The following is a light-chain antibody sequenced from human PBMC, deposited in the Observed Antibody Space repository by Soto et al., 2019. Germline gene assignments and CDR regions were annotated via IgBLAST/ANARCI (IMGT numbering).Light chain of an antibody. Sequence: QSVLTQPPSVSGAPGQRVIISCTGTSSDIGSGYDVHWYQQLPGTAPKLLIYANSHRPSGVPDRFSGSKSVTSASLAITGLQAEDEADYYCQSYDSSLSAWVFGGGTKLTVL. CDR3: QSYDSSLSAWV. CDR1: SSDIGSGYD. CDR2: ANS. V-gene: IGLV1-40*01. J-gene: IGLJ3*02.